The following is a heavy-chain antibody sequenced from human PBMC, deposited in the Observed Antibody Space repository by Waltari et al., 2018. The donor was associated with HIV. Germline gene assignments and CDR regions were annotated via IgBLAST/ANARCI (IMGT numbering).Heavy chain of an antibody. CDR1: GFSFTNSW. J-gene: IGHJ4*02. Sequence: EVHLVQSGAEVKKPGESLKISCKASGFSFTNSWIGWVRQMPGKGLEWMGVSYAGDSDTTYSPSFQGQVTIPTDKSINTAYLQWSSLKASDTAIYYCARGNRWQVLSWFDYWGQGTLVTVSS. D-gene: IGHD6-19*01. CDR3: ARGNRWQVLSWFDY. V-gene: IGHV5-51*03. CDR2: SYAGDSDT.